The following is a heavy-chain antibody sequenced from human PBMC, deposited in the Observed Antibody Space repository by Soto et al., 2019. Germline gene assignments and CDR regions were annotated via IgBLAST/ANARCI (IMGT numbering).Heavy chain of an antibody. Sequence: GASVKVSCKASGYTFTSYGISWVRQAPGQGLEWMGWISAYNGNTNYAQKLQGRVTMTTDTSTSTAYMELRSLRSDDTAVYYCARHVVVVAATEYFQHWGQGTLVTVSS. CDR3: ARHVVVVAATEYFQH. V-gene: IGHV1-18*01. J-gene: IGHJ1*01. CDR1: GYTFTSYG. CDR2: ISAYNGNT. D-gene: IGHD2-15*01.